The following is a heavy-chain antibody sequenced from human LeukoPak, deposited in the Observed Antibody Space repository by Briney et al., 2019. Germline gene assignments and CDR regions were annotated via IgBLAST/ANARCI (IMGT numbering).Heavy chain of an antibody. D-gene: IGHD5-12*01. J-gene: IGHJ4*02. Sequence: ASVKVSCKAFGYTFTIYYMHWVRQAPGQGLEWMGIINPSGGSTSYAQKFQGRVTMTRDTSTSTVYMELSSPRSEDTGVYYCARAALTTATILVFDYWGQGTLVTVSS. CDR3: ARAALTTATILVFDY. CDR2: INPSGGST. V-gene: IGHV1-46*01. CDR1: GYTFTIYY.